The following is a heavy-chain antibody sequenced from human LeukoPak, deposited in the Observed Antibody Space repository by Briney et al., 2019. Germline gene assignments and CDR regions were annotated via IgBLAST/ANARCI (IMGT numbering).Heavy chain of an antibody. CDR3: ARGTLAAYSSSLYYYYYMDV. CDR2: ISASGSTT. D-gene: IGHD6-6*01. V-gene: IGHV3-23*01. Sequence: PGGSLRLSCAASGFTFSSYWMHWVRQAPGKGLEWVSAISASGSTTYYADSVKGRFTISRDNSKNTLYLQMSSLRAEDTAVYYCARGTLAAYSSSLYYYYYMDVWGKGTTVTVSS. CDR1: GFTFSSYW. J-gene: IGHJ6*03.